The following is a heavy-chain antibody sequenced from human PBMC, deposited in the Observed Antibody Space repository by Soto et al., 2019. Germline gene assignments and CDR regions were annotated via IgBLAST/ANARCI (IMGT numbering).Heavy chain of an antibody. J-gene: IGHJ1*01. D-gene: IGHD3-10*01. CDR2: IYYTGSA. V-gene: IGHV4-59*08. CDR3: ARHYNPGTYPLDH. Sequence: PSETLSLTCTVSGVSISGYYWSWFRQSPGKGLEWIGYIYYTGSASYSPSLRSRVTMSVDTSKNQFSLELNSVTAADTAVYYCARHYNPGTYPLDHWGHVTLVTVSS. CDR1: GVSISGYY.